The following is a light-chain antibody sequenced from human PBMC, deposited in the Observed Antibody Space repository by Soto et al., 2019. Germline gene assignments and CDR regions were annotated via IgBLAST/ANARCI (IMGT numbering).Light chain of an antibody. CDR1: SGHSSYA. V-gene: IGLV4-69*01. Sequence: QPVLTQSPSASASLGASVKLTCTLSSGHSSYAIAWHQQQPEKGPRNLMKLNSDGSHSKGDGIPDRFSGSSSGADRYLTISSLQSEDEADYYCQTWGTGIHYVFGTGTKLTVL. CDR2: LNSDGSH. J-gene: IGLJ1*01. CDR3: QTWGTGIHYV.